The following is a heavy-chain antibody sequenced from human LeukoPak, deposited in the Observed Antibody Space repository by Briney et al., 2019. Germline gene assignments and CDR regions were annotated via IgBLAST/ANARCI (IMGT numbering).Heavy chain of an antibody. J-gene: IGHJ4*02. CDR3: ARDPSTVTSEGRFDY. D-gene: IGHD4-11*01. V-gene: IGHV3-30-3*01. Sequence: GGSLRLSCAASGFTFSSYAMHWVRQAPGKGLEWVAVISYDGSNKYYADSVKGRFTISRDNSKNTLYLQMNSLRAEDTAVYYCARDPSTVTSEGRFDYWGQGTLVTVSS. CDR2: ISYDGSNK. CDR1: GFTFSSYA.